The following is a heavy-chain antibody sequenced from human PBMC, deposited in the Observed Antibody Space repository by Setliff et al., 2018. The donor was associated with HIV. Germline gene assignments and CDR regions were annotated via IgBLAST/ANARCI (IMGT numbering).Heavy chain of an antibody. Sequence: GGSLRLSCAASGFSFSSYTMNWVRQAPGKGLEWVSYISSSSTTVYYADSVKGRFTISRDNAKNSLYLQMNSLRAEDTAVFYCARELCTGGYCYSDYWGQGTLVTVPQ. CDR3: ARELCTGGYCYSDY. J-gene: IGHJ4*02. D-gene: IGHD2-8*02. V-gene: IGHV3-48*01. CDR1: GFSFSSYT. CDR2: ISSSSTTV.